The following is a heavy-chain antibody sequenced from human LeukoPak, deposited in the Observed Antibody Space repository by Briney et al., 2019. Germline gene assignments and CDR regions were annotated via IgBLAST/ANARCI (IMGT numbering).Heavy chain of an antibody. CDR3: ARDQSCGGDCNNWFDP. Sequence: SETLSLTCTVSGGSISSSSYYWGWIRQPPGKGLEWIGSIYYSGSTYYNPSLKSRVTISVDTSKNQFSLKLNSVTAADTAVYYCARDQSCGGDCNNWFDPWGQGTLVTVSS. J-gene: IGHJ5*02. D-gene: IGHD2-21*02. CDR1: GGSISSSSYY. CDR2: IYYSGST. V-gene: IGHV4-39*07.